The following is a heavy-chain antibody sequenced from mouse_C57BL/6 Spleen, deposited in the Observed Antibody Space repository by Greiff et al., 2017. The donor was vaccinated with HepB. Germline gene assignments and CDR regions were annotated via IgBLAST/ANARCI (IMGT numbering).Heavy chain of an antibody. CDR3: AHYYGFAY. V-gene: IGHV1-26*01. CDR2: INPNNGGT. Sequence: VQLQQSGPELVKPGASVKISCKASGYTFTDYYMNWVKQSHGKSLEWIGDINPNNGGTSYNQKFKGKATLTVDKSSSTAYMELRSLTSEDSAVYYGAHYYGFAYWGQGTLVTVSA. CDR1: GYTFTDYY. J-gene: IGHJ3*01. D-gene: IGHD1-2*01.